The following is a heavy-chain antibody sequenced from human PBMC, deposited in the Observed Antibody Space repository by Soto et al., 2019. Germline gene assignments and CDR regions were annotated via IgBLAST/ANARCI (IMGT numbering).Heavy chain of an antibody. V-gene: IGHV1-69*13. CDR2: IIPIFGTA. CDR1: GGTFSSYA. J-gene: IGHJ4*02. CDR3: ARGTLFDYYDSSGYYYVY. Sequence: SVKVSCKAAGGTFSSYAISWVRQAPGQGLEWMGGIIPIFGTANYAQKFQGRVTITADESTSTAYMELSSLRSEDTAVYYCARGTLFDYYDSSGYYYVYWGQGTMVTVS. D-gene: IGHD3-22*01.